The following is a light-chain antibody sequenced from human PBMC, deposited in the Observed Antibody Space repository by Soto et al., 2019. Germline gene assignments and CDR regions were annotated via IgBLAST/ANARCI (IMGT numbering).Light chain of an antibody. J-gene: IGKJ1*01. Sequence: DIPMTQSPSTLSASVGDRVTITCRASQSISTWLAWYQQKPKKVPKLLIYDASSLESGVPSRFSGSGSGTEFTLTISSLQADDFATYYCQQYNPYSPWTFGQGTKVEIK. CDR1: QSISTW. CDR3: QQYNPYSPWT. V-gene: IGKV1-5*01. CDR2: DAS.